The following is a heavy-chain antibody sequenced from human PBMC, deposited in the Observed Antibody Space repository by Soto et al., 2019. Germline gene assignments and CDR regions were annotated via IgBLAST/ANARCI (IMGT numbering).Heavy chain of an antibody. CDR1: GFGFADGW. Sequence: EVHLVESGGGLVKPGGSLRLSCAASGFGFADGWMSWVRQAPGKGLEWVGRVKSKTSGGTTDYNAPVEGRFTISRDDSKNTLYLQMNSLKSEDTAVYYCTTIVVGTGYWGQGTLVSVSS. D-gene: IGHD6-19*01. CDR3: TTIVVGTGY. J-gene: IGHJ4*02. CDR2: VKSKTSGGTT. V-gene: IGHV3-15*01.